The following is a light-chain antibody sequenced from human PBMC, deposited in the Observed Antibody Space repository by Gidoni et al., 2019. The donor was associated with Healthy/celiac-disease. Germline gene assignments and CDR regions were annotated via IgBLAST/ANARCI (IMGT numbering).Light chain of an antibody. J-gene: IGKJ1*01. Sequence: DVVMTQSLLSLPVTLGQPASISCRSSQSLVYSDGNTYLNWFQQRPGQSQRRLIYKVSNRDSGVPDRFSGSGSGTDFTLKISRVEAEDVGIYYGMQGTHWWTFGQGTKVEIK. CDR1: QSLVYSDGNTY. CDR3: MQGTHWWT. CDR2: KVS. V-gene: IGKV2-30*01.